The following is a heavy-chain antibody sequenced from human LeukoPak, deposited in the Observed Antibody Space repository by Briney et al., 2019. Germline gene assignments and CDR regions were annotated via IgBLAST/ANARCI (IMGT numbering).Heavy chain of an antibody. V-gene: IGHV3-23*01. J-gene: IGHJ4*02. CDR1: GFTFSSYA. CDR2: ISGSGGST. CDR3: AKLPHYDFWSGYYFDY. D-gene: IGHD3-3*01. Sequence: GGSLRLSCAASGFTFSSYAMSWVRQAPGKGLEWVSAISGSGGSTYYADSVKGRFTISRDNSKNTLYLQMNSLRAEDTAVYYRAKLPHYDFWSGYYFDYWGQGTLVTVSS.